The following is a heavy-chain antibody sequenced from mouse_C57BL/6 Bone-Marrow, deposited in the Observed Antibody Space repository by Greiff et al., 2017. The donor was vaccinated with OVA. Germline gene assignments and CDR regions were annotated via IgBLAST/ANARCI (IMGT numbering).Heavy chain of an antibody. V-gene: IGHV5-12*01. Sequence: EVKVVESGGGLVQPGGSLKLSCAASGFTFSDYYMYWVRQTPEKRLEWVAYISNGGGSTYYPDTVKGRFTISRDNAKNTLYLQMSRLKSEDTAMYYCARHYYGNPYAMDYWGQGTSVTVSS. D-gene: IGHD2-1*01. CDR1: GFTFSDYY. CDR2: ISNGGGST. J-gene: IGHJ4*01. CDR3: ARHYYGNPYAMDY.